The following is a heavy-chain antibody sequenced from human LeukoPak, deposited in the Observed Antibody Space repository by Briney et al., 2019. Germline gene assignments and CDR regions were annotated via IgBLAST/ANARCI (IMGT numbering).Heavy chain of an antibody. J-gene: IGHJ3*02. D-gene: IGHD3-16*01. Sequence: PGGSLRLSCAASGFTVSSNYMSWVRQAPGKGLEWVSVIYSGGSTYYADSVKGRFTISRDNSKNTLYLQMNSLRAEDTAVYYCASTNPIMITFGGVMGPYAFDIWGQGTMVTVSS. CDR2: IYSGGST. V-gene: IGHV3-66*01. CDR3: ASTNPIMITFGGVMGPYAFDI. CDR1: GFTVSSNY.